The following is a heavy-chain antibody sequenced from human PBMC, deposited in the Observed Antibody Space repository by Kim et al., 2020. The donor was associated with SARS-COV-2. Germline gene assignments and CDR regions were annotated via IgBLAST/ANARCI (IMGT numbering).Heavy chain of an antibody. CDR1: GFTFSSYG. V-gene: IGHV3-30*18. Sequence: GGSLRLSCAASGFTFSSYGMHWVRQAPGKGLEWVAVISYDGSNKYYADSVKGRFTISRDNSKNTLYLQMNSLRAEDTAVYYCAKDRLQLWPRDSYYYYGMDVWGQGTTVTVSS. CDR2: ISYDGSNK. D-gene: IGHD5-18*01. CDR3: AKDRLQLWPRDSYYYYGMDV. J-gene: IGHJ6*02.